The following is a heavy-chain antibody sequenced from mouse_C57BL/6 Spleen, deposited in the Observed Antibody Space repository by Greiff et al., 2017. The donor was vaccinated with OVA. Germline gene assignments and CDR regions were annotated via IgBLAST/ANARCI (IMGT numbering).Heavy chain of an antibody. D-gene: IGHD2-5*01. CDR1: GFSLTSYG. CDR2: IWSGGST. J-gene: IGHJ3*01. V-gene: IGHV2-2*01. Sequence: VQLQQSGPGLVQPSQSLSITCTVSGFSLTSYGVHWVRQSPGKGLEWLGVIWSGGSTDYNAAFISRLSISKDNSKSQVFFKMNSLQADDTAIYYCASYYSNRGAFAYWGQGTLVTVSA. CDR3: ASYYSNRGAFAY.